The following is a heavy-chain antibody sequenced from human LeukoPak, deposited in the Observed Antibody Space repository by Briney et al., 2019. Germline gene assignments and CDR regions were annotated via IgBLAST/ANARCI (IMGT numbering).Heavy chain of an antibody. D-gene: IGHD3-16*01. V-gene: IGHV3-21*01. Sequence: GGSLRLSCAASGFTFSTYSMNWVRQAPGKGLEWVSSISSSGSYIYYADSVKGRFTISRDNAKNSLYLQMNSLRAEDTAVYYCAKDRSGGSADYYFDYWGQGTLVTVSS. J-gene: IGHJ4*02. CDR2: ISSSGSYI. CDR1: GFTFSTYS. CDR3: AKDRSGGSADYYFDY.